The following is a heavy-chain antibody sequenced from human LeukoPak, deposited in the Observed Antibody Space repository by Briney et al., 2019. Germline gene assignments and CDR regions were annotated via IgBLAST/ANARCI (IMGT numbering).Heavy chain of an antibody. CDR3: ARDNWNYGSSMDV. J-gene: IGHJ6*02. CDR1: GGSISSYY. V-gene: IGHV4-59*01. CDR2: IYYSGST. Sequence: PSETLSLTCTVSGGSISSYYWSWIRQPPGKGLEWIGYIYYSGSTNYNPSLKSRVTISVDTSKNQFSLKLSTVTAADTAVYYCARDNWNYGSSMDVWGQGTTVTVSS. D-gene: IGHD1-7*01.